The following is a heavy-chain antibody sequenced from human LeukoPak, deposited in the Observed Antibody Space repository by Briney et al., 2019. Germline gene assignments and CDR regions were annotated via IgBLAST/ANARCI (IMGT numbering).Heavy chain of an antibody. Sequence: PVKVSCKASGGTFSSYAISWVRQAPGQGLEWMGGIIPIFGTANYAQKFQGRVTITTDESTSTAYMELSSLRSEDTAVYYCASDDFWSGYSSFDYSGQGTLVTVSP. CDR1: GGTFSSYA. D-gene: IGHD3-3*01. V-gene: IGHV1-69*05. CDR3: ASDDFWSGYSSFDY. CDR2: IIPIFGTA. J-gene: IGHJ4*02.